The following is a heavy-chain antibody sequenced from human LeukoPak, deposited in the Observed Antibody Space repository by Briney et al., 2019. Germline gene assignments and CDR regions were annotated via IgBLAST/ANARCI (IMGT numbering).Heavy chain of an antibody. V-gene: IGHV4-34*01. CDR1: GGSFSGHY. CDR2: INDSGST. CDR3: GRGWDL. Sequence: PSETLSLSCAVYGGSFSGHYWSWIRQPPERGRGWIGDINDSGSTNYNPSLKSRVTISVDKSKNQFSLKLSSVFAADSGVYYCGRGWDLWGRGTLVTVSS. J-gene: IGHJ2*01.